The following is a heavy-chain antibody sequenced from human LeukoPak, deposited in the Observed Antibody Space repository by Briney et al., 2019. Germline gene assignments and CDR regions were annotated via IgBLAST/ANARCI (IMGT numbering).Heavy chain of an antibody. Sequence: ASVKLSCTASGYTFTSYDINWVRQATGQGLEWMGWMNPNSGNTGYAQKFQGRVTITRNTSISTAYMELSSLRSEDTAVYYCARGLRQWLGIDYWGQGTLVTVSS. CDR1: GYTFTSYD. CDR3: ARGLRQWLGIDY. CDR2: MNPNSGNT. J-gene: IGHJ4*02. D-gene: IGHD6-19*01. V-gene: IGHV1-8*03.